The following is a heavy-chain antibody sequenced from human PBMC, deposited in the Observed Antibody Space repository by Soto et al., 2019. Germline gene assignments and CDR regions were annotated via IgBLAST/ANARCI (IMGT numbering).Heavy chain of an antibody. CDR2: IIPIFGTA. D-gene: IGHD2-15*01. J-gene: IGHJ5*02. CDR3: ARDRGYCSGGSCYSGFDP. Sequence: QVQLVQSGAEVKKPGSSVKVSCKASGGTFSSYAISWVRQAPGQGLEWMGGIIPIFGTANYAQKFQGRVTITAEESTSTAYMELSSLRSEDTAVYYCARDRGYCSGGSCYSGFDPWGQGTLVTVSS. CDR1: GGTFSSYA. V-gene: IGHV1-69*12.